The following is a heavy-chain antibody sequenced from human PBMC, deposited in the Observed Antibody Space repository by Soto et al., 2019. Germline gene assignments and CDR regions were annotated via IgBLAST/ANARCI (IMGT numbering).Heavy chain of an antibody. D-gene: IGHD1-1*01. CDR1: GFTFSTYA. CDR3: ARDSIELATDFDS. Sequence: QVQLVESGGGVVQPGRSLRLSCAASGFTFSTYAMHWVRQAPGKGLEWVAYIWNDGSNKYYADSVKGRFTVSRDNSKNTLYRQVNSLRVDDTAVYYCARDSIELATDFDSWGQGTLVTVSS. J-gene: IGHJ4*02. V-gene: IGHV3-33*01. CDR2: IWNDGSNK.